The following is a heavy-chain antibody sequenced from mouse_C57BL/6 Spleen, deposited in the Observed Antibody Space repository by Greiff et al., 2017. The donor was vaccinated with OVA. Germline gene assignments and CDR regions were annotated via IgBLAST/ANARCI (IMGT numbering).Heavy chain of an antibody. Sequence: QVQLQQPGAELVMPGASVKLSCKASGYTFTSYWMHWVKQRPGQGLEWIGEIDPSDSYTNYNQKFKGKSTLTVDKSSSTAYMQLSSLTSEDSAVYYCARYSYDFDYWGQGTTLTFSS. CDR1: GYTFTSYW. CDR2: IDPSDSYT. CDR3: ARYSYDFDY. D-gene: IGHD2-14*01. V-gene: IGHV1-69*01. J-gene: IGHJ2*01.